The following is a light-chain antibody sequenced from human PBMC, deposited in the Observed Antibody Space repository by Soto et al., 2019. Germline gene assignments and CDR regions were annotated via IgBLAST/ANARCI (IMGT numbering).Light chain of an antibody. CDR3: QHYNTYWT. J-gene: IGKJ1*01. CDR2: KAS. CDR1: QSITSW. V-gene: IGKV1-5*03. Sequence: DIQMTQSPSTLSASVGDRVTITCRASQSITSWLAWYQQKPGKAHKLLIYKASILESGVPSRFSGSGSGTDFTLTISSLQPDDFATYYCQHYNTYWTFGQGTKVEIK.